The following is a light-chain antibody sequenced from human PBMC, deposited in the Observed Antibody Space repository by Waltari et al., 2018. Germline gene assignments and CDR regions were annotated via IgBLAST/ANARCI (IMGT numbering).Light chain of an antibody. CDR1: QSVLYSSNNKNY. CDR2: WAS. Sequence: DIVMTQSPDSLAVSLGERATINCKSSQSVLYSSNNKNYLAWYQQKPGQPPKLLIYWASTRESGFPDRFSGSVSGTDFTLTISSLHAEYVAVYYCQQYYSTLPYTFFQLTKLYIK. V-gene: IGKV4-1*01. J-gene: IGKJ2*01. CDR3: QQYYSTLPYT.